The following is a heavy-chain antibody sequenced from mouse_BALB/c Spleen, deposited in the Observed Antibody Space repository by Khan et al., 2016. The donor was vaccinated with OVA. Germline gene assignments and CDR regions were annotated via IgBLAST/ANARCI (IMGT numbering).Heavy chain of an antibody. V-gene: IGHV4-2*02. D-gene: IGHD2-14*01. CDR2: INPGSSTI. CDR3: ARLERYGKLAY. CDR1: GFAFSRYW. J-gene: IGHJ3*01. Sequence: EVKLLESGGGLVQPGGSLILSCAASGFAFSRYWMSWARQAPGKGQEWIGDINPGSSTINYSPSLKDKFIISRDNAKNTLYLQMRKVRSEDTAHYYCARLERYGKLAYWGQGTLVTVSA.